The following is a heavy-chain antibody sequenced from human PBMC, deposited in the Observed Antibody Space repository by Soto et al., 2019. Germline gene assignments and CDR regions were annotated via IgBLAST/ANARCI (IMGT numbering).Heavy chain of an antibody. J-gene: IGHJ6*02. CDR1: GFTFSSYA. Sequence: QVQLVESGGGVVQPGRSLRLSCAASGFTFSSYAMHWVRQAPGKGLEWVAVISYDGSNKYYADSVKGRFTISRDNSKNTLYVQMNSLRAEDTAVYYCARDHGYYDILTCYVSPYYYYGMDVWGQGTTVTVSS. CDR3: ARDHGYYDILTCYVSPYYYYGMDV. V-gene: IGHV3-30-3*01. CDR2: ISYDGSNK. D-gene: IGHD3-9*01.